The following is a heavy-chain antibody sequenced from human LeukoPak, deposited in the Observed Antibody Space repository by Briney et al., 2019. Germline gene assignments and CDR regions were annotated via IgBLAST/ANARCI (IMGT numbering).Heavy chain of an antibody. CDR1: GYTFTSYG. Sequence: EASVKVSCKASGYTFTSYGISWVRQAPGQGLEWMGWISAYNGNTNYAQKLQGRVTMTTDTSTSTAYMELRSLRSDDTAVYYCARDSLRGAYYYDSSGYRDYWGQGTLVTVSS. V-gene: IGHV1-18*01. CDR2: ISAYNGNT. CDR3: ARDSLRGAYYYDSSGYRDY. J-gene: IGHJ4*02. D-gene: IGHD3-22*01.